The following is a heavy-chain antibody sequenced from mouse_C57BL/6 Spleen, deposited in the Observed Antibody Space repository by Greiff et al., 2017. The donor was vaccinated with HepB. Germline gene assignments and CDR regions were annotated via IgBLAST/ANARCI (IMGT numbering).Heavy chain of an antibody. V-gene: IGHV1-55*01. CDR2: IYPGSGST. Sequence: QVQLQQPGAELVKPGASVKMSCKASGYTFTSYWITWVKQRPGQGLEWIGDIYPGSGSTNYNEKFKSKATLTVDTSSSTAYMQLSSLTSEDSAVYYCARGRFDYGSSSFDYWGQGTTLTVSS. J-gene: IGHJ2*01. CDR1: GYTFTSYW. CDR3: ARGRFDYGSSSFDY. D-gene: IGHD1-1*01.